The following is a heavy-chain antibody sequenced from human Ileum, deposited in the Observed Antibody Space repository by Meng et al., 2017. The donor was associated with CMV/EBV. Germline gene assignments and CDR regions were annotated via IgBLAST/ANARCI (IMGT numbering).Heavy chain of an antibody. CDR2: INHSGST. J-gene: IGHJ5*02. V-gene: IGHV4-34*01. CDR3: ARKHIRRTNWFDP. CDR1: GGALSGYC. Sequence: CAVYGGALSGYCWSWIRQPPGKGLEWIGEINHSGSTNYNPSLKSRVTISVDTSKNQSSLKLSSVTAADTAVYYCARKHIRRTNWFDPWGQGTLVTVSS.